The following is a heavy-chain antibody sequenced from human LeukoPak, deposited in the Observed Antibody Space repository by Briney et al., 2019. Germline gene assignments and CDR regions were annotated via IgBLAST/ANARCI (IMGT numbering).Heavy chain of an antibody. CDR1: GGSISSGSYY. V-gene: IGHV4-61*02. CDR2: IYTSGST. Sequence: PSETLSLTCTVSGGSISSGSYYWSWIRQPAGKGLEWIGRIYTSGSTNYNPSLKSRVTISVDTSKNQFSLKLSSVTAADTAVYYCARDHGQLWLRSWWFDPWGQGTLVTVSS. J-gene: IGHJ5*02. CDR3: ARDHGQLWLRSWWFDP. D-gene: IGHD5-18*01.